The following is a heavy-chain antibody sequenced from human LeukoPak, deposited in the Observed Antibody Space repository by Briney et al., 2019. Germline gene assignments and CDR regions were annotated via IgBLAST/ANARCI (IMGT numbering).Heavy chain of an antibody. CDR1: GGSISSYY. V-gene: IGHV4-59*01. D-gene: IGHD3-9*01. Sequence: PSETLSLTCTVSGGSISSYYWSWIRQPPGKGLEWIGYIYYSGSTNYNPSLKSRVTIPVDTSKNQFSLKLSSVTAADTAVYYCARGGYDILTGYGNFDYWGQGTLVTVSS. CDR3: ARGGYDILTGYGNFDY. J-gene: IGHJ4*02. CDR2: IYYSGST.